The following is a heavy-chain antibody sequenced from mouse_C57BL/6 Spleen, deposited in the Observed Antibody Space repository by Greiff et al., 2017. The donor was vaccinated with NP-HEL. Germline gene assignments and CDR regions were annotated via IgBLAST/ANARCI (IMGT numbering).Heavy chain of an antibody. V-gene: IGHV7-3*01. CDR2: IRNKANGYTT. CDR3: ARYSSGYARFAY. Sequence: EVQRVESGGGLVQPGGSLSLSCAASGFTFTDYYMSWVRQPPGQALEWLGFIRNKANGYTTEYSASVKGRFTISRDNSQSILYLQMKALRAEDSATYYCARYSSGYARFAYWGQGTLVTVSA. D-gene: IGHD3-2*02. CDR1: GFTFTDYY. J-gene: IGHJ3*01.